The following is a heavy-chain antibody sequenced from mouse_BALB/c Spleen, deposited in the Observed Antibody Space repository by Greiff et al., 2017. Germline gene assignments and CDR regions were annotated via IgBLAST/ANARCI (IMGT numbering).Heavy chain of an antibody. J-gene: IGHJ4*01. CDR1: GFTFNTYA. CDR2: IRSKSNNYAT. CDR3: VREYMGDAMDY. Sequence: EVQLVESGGGLVQPKGSLKLSCAASGFTFNTYAMHWVCQAPGKGLEWVARIRSKSNNYATYYADSVKDRFTISRDDSQSMLYLQMNNLKTEDTAMYYCVREYMGDAMDYWGQGTSVTVSS. V-gene: IGHV10-3*03.